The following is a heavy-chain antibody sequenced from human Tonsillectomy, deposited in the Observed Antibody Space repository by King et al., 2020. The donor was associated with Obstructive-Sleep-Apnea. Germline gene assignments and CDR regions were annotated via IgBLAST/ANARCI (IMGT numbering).Heavy chain of an antibody. V-gene: IGHV1-18*01. CDR2: ISAYTGNT. D-gene: IGHD2-8*02. CDR3: ARGGYSSGYVGYFDF. CDR1: GYSFIYYG. J-gene: IGHJ4*02. Sequence: QLVQSGAEVKEPGASVKVSCKTSGYSFIYYGVAWVRQAPGQGREWMGWISAYTGNTNYAQDFQGKVTVTTDTSTSTAYMELRGLRSDDTAMYYCARGGYSSGYVGYFDFWGQGTLVTVSS.